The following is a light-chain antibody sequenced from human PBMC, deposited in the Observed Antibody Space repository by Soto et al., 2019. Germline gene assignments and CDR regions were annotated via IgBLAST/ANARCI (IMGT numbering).Light chain of an antibody. CDR1: QSLLHYNGHNF. V-gene: IGKV2-28*01. Sequence: DIVMTQSPLSLPVTPGEPASISCRSSQSLLHYNGHNFLNWYLQKPGQSPQVLIYLGSNRASGVPDRFSGSGSGTDFTLKISRVEAEDVGVYYCMQALQTPRTFGQGTRLEIK. CDR3: MQALQTPRT. J-gene: IGKJ5*01. CDR2: LGS.